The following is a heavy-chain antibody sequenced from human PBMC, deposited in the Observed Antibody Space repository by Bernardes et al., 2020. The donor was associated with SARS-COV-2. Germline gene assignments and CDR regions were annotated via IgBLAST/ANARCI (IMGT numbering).Heavy chain of an antibody. V-gene: IGHV3-33*01. CDR3: ARDLGTIVATEPGDY. D-gene: IGHD5-12*01. Sequence: GGSLRLSCAASGFTFSSSGMHWVRQAPGKGLEWVAVMWYDGSHEYYADSVKGRFTISRDNSKNTLYLQMNSLRAEDTAVYYCARDLGTIVATEPGDYWGQGTLVSVSS. CDR2: MWYDGSHE. J-gene: IGHJ4*02. CDR1: GFTFSSSG.